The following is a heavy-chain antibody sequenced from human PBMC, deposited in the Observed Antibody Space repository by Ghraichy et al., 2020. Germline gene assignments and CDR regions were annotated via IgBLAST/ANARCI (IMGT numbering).Heavy chain of an antibody. CDR2: IYGGGST. D-gene: IGHD2-8*02. CDR3: AREKDDPWSYYYYYMDV. V-gene: IGHV3-53*01. Sequence: GGSLRLSCAASGFTVSSNYMYWVRQAPGKGLEWVSVIYGGGSTYYTDSVKGRFTISRDNSKNTLYLQMDSLRAEDTAVYYCAREKDDPWSYYYYYMDVWGKGTTVTVSS. CDR1: GFTVSSNY. J-gene: IGHJ6*03.